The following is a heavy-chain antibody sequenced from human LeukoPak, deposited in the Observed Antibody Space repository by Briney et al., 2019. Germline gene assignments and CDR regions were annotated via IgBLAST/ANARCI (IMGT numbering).Heavy chain of an antibody. V-gene: IGHV3-66*01. Sequence: GGSLRLSCAASGFTVSSNYMSWVRQAPGKGLEWVSVIYSGGSTYYADSVKGRFTISRDNSKNTLYLQMNSLRAEDTAVYYCARAHQGWFGELLSSPYYGMDVWGQGTTVTVSS. J-gene: IGHJ6*02. CDR2: IYSGGST. CDR1: GFTVSSNY. D-gene: IGHD3-10*01. CDR3: ARAHQGWFGELLSSPYYGMDV.